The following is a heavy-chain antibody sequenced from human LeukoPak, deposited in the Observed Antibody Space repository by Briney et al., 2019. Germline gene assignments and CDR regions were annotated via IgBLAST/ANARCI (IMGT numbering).Heavy chain of an antibody. CDR3: STETAGNY. V-gene: IGHV1-24*01. CDR1: GHTLKDLS. CDR2: FDPEDDER. J-gene: IGHJ4*02. Sequence: GASVKVSCKAFGHTLKDLSIHWVRQAPGKGLEWLGGFDPEDDERMYAPKFQGRVTVTEDNSIDTAYMELTSLSSVDTGVYYCSTETAGNYWGQGSLVTVSS.